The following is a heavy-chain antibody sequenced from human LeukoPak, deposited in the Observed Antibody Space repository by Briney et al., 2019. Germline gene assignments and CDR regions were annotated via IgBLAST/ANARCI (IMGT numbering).Heavy chain of an antibody. CDR2: IIPIFGIA. Sequence: SVKVSCKASGGTFSSYATSWVRQAPGQGLEWMGRIIPIFGIANYAQKFQGRVTITADKSTSTAYMELSSLRSEDTAVYYCATDTAMAGTYYYYGMDVWGQGTTVTVSS. J-gene: IGHJ6*02. V-gene: IGHV1-69*04. CDR1: GGTFSSYA. CDR3: ATDTAMAGTYYYYGMDV. D-gene: IGHD5-18*01.